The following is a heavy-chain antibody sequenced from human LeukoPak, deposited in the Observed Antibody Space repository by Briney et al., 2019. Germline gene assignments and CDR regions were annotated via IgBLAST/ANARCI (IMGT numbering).Heavy chain of an antibody. J-gene: IGHJ4*02. CDR1: GYTFTTDG. Sequence: GASVKVSCKASGYTFTTDGISWVRQAPGQGLEWMGWISAYNGNTNYAQKLQGRVTMITDTSTSTAYMELRSLRSDDTAVYYCARESGRDFADWGQGTLVTVSS. D-gene: IGHD2-21*01. CDR3: ARESGRDFAD. V-gene: IGHV1-18*01. CDR2: ISAYNGNT.